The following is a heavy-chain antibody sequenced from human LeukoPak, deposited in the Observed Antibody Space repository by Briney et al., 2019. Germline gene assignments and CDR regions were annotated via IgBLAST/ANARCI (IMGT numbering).Heavy chain of an antibody. Sequence: SVKVSCKASVGTFSSYAISCVRQAPGQGLEWMGGIIPMFGTAKYAQKFQGRVTITADESTSTAYMELSSLRSEDTAVYYCARGRCSSTSCYSDYWGQGTLVTVSS. D-gene: IGHD2-2*01. CDR3: ARGRCSSTSCYSDY. J-gene: IGHJ4*03. CDR2: IIPMFGTA. CDR1: VGTFSSYA. V-gene: IGHV1-69*13.